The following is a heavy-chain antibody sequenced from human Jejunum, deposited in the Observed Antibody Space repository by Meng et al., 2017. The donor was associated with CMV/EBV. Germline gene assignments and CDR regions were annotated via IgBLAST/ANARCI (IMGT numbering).Heavy chain of an antibody. CDR1: GGSISSDNYY. CDR2: IYYTGST. V-gene: IGHV4-31*03. J-gene: IGHJ4*02. CDR3: AGGPNLNYFDY. Sequence: CTVSGGSISSDNYYWPLIRQHPGAGLEWVGNIYYTGSTYYNPSLKSRLTISVDTSNNQFSLRLTSVTAADTAVYYCAGGPNLNYFDYWGQGALVTVSS. D-gene: IGHD1-1*01.